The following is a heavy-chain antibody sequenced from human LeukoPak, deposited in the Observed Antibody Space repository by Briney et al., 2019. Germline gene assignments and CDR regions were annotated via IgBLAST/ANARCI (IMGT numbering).Heavy chain of an antibody. J-gene: IGHJ4*02. Sequence: SVTLSLTCNVSGGSLTSRNSYWTWIRPPAGKGLEWIGRVYTSGSTNYNPSLKSRATISVDTSKNQFSLKLSSVTAADTAVYYCALEHLPDYYDSSGYYYSFDYWGQGTLVTVSS. CDR1: GGSLTSRNSY. CDR3: ALEHLPDYYDSSGYYYSFDY. CDR2: VYTSGST. D-gene: IGHD3-22*01. V-gene: IGHV4-61*02.